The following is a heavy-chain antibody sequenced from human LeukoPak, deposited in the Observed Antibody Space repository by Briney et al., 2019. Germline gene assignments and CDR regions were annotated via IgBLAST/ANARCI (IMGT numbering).Heavy chain of an antibody. CDR3: ASRTQYYYGSGSYYLD. CDR2: IIPILGIA. Sequence: SVKVSCKASGGTFSSYAISWVRQAPGQGLEWMGRIIPILGIANYAQKFQGRVTITADKSTSTAYMELSSLRSEDTAVYYCASRTQYYYGSGSYYLDWGQGTLVTVSS. V-gene: IGHV1-69*04. D-gene: IGHD3-10*01. CDR1: GGTFSSYA. J-gene: IGHJ4*02.